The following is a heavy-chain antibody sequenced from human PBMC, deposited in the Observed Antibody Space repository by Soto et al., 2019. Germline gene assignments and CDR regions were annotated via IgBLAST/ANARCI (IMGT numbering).Heavy chain of an antibody. V-gene: IGHV3-9*01. CDR3: AKDVGSYYYDTSAYHYDY. CDR1: GFIFEDYA. D-gene: IGHD3-22*01. Sequence: PGGSLRLSCVASGFIFEDYAMNWVRQGPGKGLQWVSGISWNSGTIGYADAVKGRFTISRDNAKNSLHLQMNSLRAEDTALYYRAKDVGSYYYDTSAYHYDYWGRGTQVTASS. J-gene: IGHJ4*02. CDR2: ISWNSGTI.